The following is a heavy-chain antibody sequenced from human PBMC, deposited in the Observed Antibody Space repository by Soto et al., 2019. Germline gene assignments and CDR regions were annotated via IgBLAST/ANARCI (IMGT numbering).Heavy chain of an antibody. CDR1: GFTFSSHG. V-gene: IGHV3-23*01. CDR3: ASHYGSGSFNWLDP. Sequence: EVQLLESGGGLVQPGGSLRLSCAGSGFTFSSHGMTWVRQAPGKGLDWVSAISGSGDGTFYADSVKGRFTISRDNSKNTLYLQMNSLRAEDTAIYYWASHYGSGSFNWLDPWGQGTLVTVSS. CDR2: ISGSGDGT. D-gene: IGHD3-10*01. J-gene: IGHJ5*02.